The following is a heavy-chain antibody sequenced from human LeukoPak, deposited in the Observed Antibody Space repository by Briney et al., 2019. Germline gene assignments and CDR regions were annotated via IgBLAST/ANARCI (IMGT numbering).Heavy chain of an antibody. Sequence: SETLSLTCTVSGGSISYDYWSWIRQPAGKGLEWIGHFYSSGNTNYNPSLKSRVTMSIDTSKNQFSLKLTSVTAADTAVYYCARLVGSSWYREVLRGRDYWGQGTLVTVSS. V-gene: IGHV4-4*07. D-gene: IGHD6-13*01. CDR2: FYSSGNT. CDR3: ARLVGSSWYREVLRGRDY. J-gene: IGHJ4*02. CDR1: GGSISYDY.